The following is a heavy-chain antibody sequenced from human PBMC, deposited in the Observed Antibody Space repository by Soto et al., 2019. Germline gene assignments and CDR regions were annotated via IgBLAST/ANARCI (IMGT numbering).Heavy chain of an antibody. J-gene: IGHJ6*02. Sequence: GASVKVSCKVSGYTLTELSMHWVRQAPGKGLEWMGGFDPEDGETIYAQKFQGRVTMTEDTSTDTAYMELSSLRSEDTAVYYCATGQNWGMVATTTRLGFYYYYGMDVWGQGTTVTVSS. CDR3: ATGQNWGMVATTTRLGFYYYYGMDV. CDR2: FDPEDGET. V-gene: IGHV1-24*01. D-gene: IGHD1-26*01. CDR1: GYTLTELS.